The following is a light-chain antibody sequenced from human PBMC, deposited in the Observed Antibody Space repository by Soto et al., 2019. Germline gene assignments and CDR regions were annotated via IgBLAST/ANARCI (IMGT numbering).Light chain of an antibody. V-gene: IGKV3-20*01. CDR2: AAS. CDR1: QSVSSN. J-gene: IGKJ4*01. CDR3: QQYGSSALT. Sequence: EIVMTQSAATLSVSPGERATLSCRASQSVSSNLAWYQQKPGQAPRLLIYAASSRATGIPDRFSGSGSGTDFTLTISRLEPEDFAVYYCQQYGSSALTFGGGTKVDIK.